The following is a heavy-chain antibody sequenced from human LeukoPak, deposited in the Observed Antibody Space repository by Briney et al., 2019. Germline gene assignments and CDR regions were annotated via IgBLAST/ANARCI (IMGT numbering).Heavy chain of an antibody. Sequence: SETLSLTCAVYGGSFSGYYWSWIRQPPGKGLEWIGEINHSGSTNYNPSLKSRVTISVDTSKNQFSLKLSSVTAADTAVYYCARGDSSSWYEWFDPWGQGTLVTVSS. V-gene: IGHV4-34*01. J-gene: IGHJ5*02. D-gene: IGHD6-13*01. CDR3: ARGDSSSWYEWFDP. CDR1: GGSFSGYY. CDR2: INHSGST.